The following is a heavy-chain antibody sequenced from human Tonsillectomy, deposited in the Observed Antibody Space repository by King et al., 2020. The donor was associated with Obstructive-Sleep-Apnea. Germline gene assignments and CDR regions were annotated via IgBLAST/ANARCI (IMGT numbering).Heavy chain of an antibody. D-gene: IGHD4-17*01. V-gene: IGHV3-30*02. CDR3: ARDPDNICGDYEHYFHY. Sequence: VQLVESGGGVVQPGGSLRLSCAASGFTFSNYAMHWVRQAPGKGLEWVTFIRYDGSNKYYLDSVKGRFTISRDNSKSTLYLQMNNLRPEDTAVYYCARDPDNICGDYEHYFHYWGKGPLVTVS. J-gene: IGHJ4*02. CDR2: IRYDGSNK. CDR1: GFTFSNYA.